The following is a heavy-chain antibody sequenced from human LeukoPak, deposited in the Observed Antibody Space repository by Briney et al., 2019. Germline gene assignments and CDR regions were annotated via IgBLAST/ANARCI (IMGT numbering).Heavy chain of an antibody. CDR2: IHTSGST. CDR1: GGSISSYY. Sequence: KPSETLSLTCTVSGGSISSYYLSWIRQPAGKGLEWIGRIHTSGSTNYNPSLKSRVTMSVDTSKNQFSLKVASVTAADAAVYYCARAWQWLPLDSWGQGTQVTVSS. CDR3: ARAWQWLPLDS. D-gene: IGHD6-19*01. J-gene: IGHJ4*02. V-gene: IGHV4-4*07.